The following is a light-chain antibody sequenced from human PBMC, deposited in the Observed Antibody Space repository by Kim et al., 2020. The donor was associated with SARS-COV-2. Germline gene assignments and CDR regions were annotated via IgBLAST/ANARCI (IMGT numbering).Light chain of an antibody. CDR3: SAWDNSLSVWV. J-gene: IGLJ3*02. V-gene: IGLV10-54*01. CDR1: SNNIGNQG. Sequence: QAGLTQPPSVSKDLRQTATLTCTGNSNNIGNQGAAWLQQHQGHPPKLLSYRDNNRPSGISDRLSASRSGNTASLTITGLQPEDVADYFCSAWDNSLSVWVFGGGTKVTVL. CDR2: RDN.